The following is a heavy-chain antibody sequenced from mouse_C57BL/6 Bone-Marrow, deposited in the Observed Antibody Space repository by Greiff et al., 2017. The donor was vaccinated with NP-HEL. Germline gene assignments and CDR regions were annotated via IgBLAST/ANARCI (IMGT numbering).Heavy chain of an antibody. V-gene: IGHV6-6*01. CDR3: TRPYYYPYYYAVDY. D-gene: IGHD2-10*01. Sequence: EVKLMESGGGLVQPGGSMKLSCAASGFTFRDAWMDWVRQSPEKGLEWVAEIRNKANNHATYYAESVKGRFTISRDDSKSSVSLQMNSLRAEDTGIYYCTRPYYYPYYYAVDYWGQGTSVTVSS. CDR2: IRNKANNHAT. J-gene: IGHJ4*01. CDR1: GFTFRDAW.